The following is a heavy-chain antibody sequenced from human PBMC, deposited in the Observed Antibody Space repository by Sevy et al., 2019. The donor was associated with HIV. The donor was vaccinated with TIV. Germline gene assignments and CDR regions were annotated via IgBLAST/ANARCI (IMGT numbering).Heavy chain of an antibody. CDR3: ARIRLISGRSHQGGVYYFDY. CDR1: GFSLSTSGMC. Sequence: FSRSGPTLVKPTQTLTLTCTFSGFSLSTSGMCVSWIRQPPGKALEWLALIDWDDDKYYTTSLKTRLTISKDTSKNQVVLTMTNMDPVDTATYYCARIRLISGRSHQGGVYYFDYWGQGTLVTVSS. D-gene: IGHD1-26*01. V-gene: IGHV2-70*01. J-gene: IGHJ4*02. CDR2: IDWDDDK.